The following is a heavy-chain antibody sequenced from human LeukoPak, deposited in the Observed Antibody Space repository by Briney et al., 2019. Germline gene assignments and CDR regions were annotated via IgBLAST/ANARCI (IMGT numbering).Heavy chain of an antibody. Sequence: GGSLRLSCAASGFTFSSYAMSWVRQAPGKGLEWVSAISGRGGTTYYANSVKGRFTFSRDNSKNTLYLQMNSLRAEDTAVYYCARGSVNLDYWGQGTLVTVSS. CDR2: ISGRGGTT. CDR1: GFTFSSYA. V-gene: IGHV3-23*01. CDR3: ARGSVNLDY. D-gene: IGHD4-17*01. J-gene: IGHJ4*02.